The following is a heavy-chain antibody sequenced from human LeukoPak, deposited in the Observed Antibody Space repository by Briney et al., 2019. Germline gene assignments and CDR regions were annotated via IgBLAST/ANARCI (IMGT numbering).Heavy chain of an antibody. CDR2: ISGSGGST. V-gene: IGHV3-23*01. CDR3: AKECKVAGVLFDY. J-gene: IGHJ4*02. Sequence: GASLRLSCAASVFTFSSYAMSWVRQAPGKGLEWVSAISGSGGSTYYADSVKGRFTISRDNSKNTLYLQMNSLRAEDTAVYYCAKECKVAGVLFDYWGQGTLVTVSS. D-gene: IGHD6-19*01. CDR1: VFTFSSYA.